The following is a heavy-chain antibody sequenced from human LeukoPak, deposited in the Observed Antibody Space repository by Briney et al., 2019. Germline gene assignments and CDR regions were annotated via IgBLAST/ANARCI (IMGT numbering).Heavy chain of an antibody. J-gene: IGHJ6*04. Sequence: ASVKVSCKASGYTFTGYYMHWARQAPGQGLEWMGWINPNSGGTNYAQKFQGWVAMTRDTSISTAYMELSRLRSDDTAVYYCARDRGYCSGGSCMHGMDVWGKGTTVTVSS. CDR3: ARDRGYCSGGSCMHGMDV. D-gene: IGHD2-15*01. V-gene: IGHV1-2*04. CDR1: GYTFTGYY. CDR2: INPNSGGT.